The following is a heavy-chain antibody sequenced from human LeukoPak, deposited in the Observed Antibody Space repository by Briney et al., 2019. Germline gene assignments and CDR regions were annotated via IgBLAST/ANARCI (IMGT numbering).Heavy chain of an antibody. CDR1: GGSISSGDYY. V-gene: IGHV4-30-4*01. CDR2: IYYSGST. Sequence: SQTLSLTCTVPGGSISSGDYYWSWIRQPPGKGLEWIGYIYYSGSTYYNPSLKSRVTISVDTSKNQFSLKLSSVTAADTAVYYCARGDAGDYYFDYWGQGTLVTVSS. D-gene: IGHD4-17*01. J-gene: IGHJ4*02. CDR3: ARGDAGDYYFDY.